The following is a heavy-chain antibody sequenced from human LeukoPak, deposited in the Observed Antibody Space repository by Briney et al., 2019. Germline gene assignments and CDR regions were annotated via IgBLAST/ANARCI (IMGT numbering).Heavy chain of an antibody. CDR2: IYYSGST. D-gene: IGHD6-13*01. J-gene: IGHJ3*02. V-gene: IGHV4-59*12. CDR1: GGSISNYY. Sequence: SETLSLTCTVSGGSISNYYWSWIRQSPGKGLEWIGYIYYSGSTYYNPSLKSRVTISVDTSKNQFSLKLSSVTAADTAVYYCAREGIAAAGTTNGAFDIWGQGTMVTVSS. CDR3: AREGIAAAGTTNGAFDI.